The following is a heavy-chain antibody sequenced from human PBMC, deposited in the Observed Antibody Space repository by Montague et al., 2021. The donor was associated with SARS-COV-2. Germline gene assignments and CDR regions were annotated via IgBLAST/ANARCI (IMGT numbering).Heavy chain of an antibody. Sequence: SETLSLTCAVYSGSFSGYYWTWIRQSPGKGLEWIAEINHSGTTNYNFNPSLRGRVTISVDTSKSQFSLKLSPVTAADTGVYYCARWDPQTLTLIGLRGKSASDYWGQGTLVTVSS. CDR3: ARWDPQTLTLIGLRGKSASDY. V-gene: IGHV4-34*01. D-gene: IGHD4-23*01. J-gene: IGHJ4*02. CDR2: INHSGTT. CDR1: SGSFSGYY.